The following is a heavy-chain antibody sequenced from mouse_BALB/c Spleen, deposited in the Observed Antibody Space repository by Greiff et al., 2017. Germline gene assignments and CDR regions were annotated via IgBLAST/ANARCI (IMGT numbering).Heavy chain of an antibody. J-gene: IGHJ4*01. D-gene: IGHD2-14*01. Sequence: QVQLQQSGPGLVQPSQSLSITCTVSGFSLTSYGVHWVRQSPGKGLEWLGVIWSGGSTDYNAAFISRLSISKDNSKSQVFFKMNSLQANDTAIYYCARNHYRYDGDYYAMDYWGQGTSVTVSS. CDR1: GFSLTSYG. CDR2: IWSGGST. CDR3: ARNHYRYDGDYYAMDY. V-gene: IGHV2-2*02.